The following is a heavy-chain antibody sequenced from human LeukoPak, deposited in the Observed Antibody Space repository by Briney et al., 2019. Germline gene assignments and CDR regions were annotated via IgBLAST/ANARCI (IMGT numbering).Heavy chain of an antibody. J-gene: IGHJ4*02. CDR3: ASRPLSGRSTWYTLDF. Sequence: TGGSLRLSCAASGFTSTSYSINWVRQAPGKGLEWISYVSSTGKTTYYAASVKGRVTFSRDDADTSLYLQMNSLRVEDTGIYYCASRPLSGRSTWYTLDFWGQGVLVTVSS. CDR2: VSSTGKTT. CDR1: GFTSTSYS. V-gene: IGHV3-48*04. D-gene: IGHD6-13*01.